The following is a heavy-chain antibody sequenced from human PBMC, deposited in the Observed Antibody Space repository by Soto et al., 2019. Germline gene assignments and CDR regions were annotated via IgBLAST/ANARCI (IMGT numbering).Heavy chain of an antibody. CDR3: ASGYCRGGNCYLTY. V-gene: IGHV3-48*02. CDR2: ISSTSSTI. D-gene: IGHD2-15*01. CDR1: GFIFSTYS. Sequence: GGSLRLSCAASGFIFSTYSMNWVRQAPGKGLEWDSYISSTSSTIYYADSVKGRFTISRDNAKNSLYLQMNSLRDEDTAVYYCASGYCRGGNCYLTYWGQGTLVTVSS. J-gene: IGHJ4*02.